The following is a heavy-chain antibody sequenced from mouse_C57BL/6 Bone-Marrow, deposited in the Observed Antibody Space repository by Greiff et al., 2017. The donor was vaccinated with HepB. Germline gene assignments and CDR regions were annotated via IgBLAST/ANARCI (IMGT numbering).Heavy chain of an antibody. CDR2: ISNGGGST. CDR3: AKSYYDYDGFAY. CDR1: GFTFSDYY. D-gene: IGHD2-4*01. V-gene: IGHV5-12*01. Sequence: EVNVVESGGGLVQPGGSLKLSCAASGFTFSDYYMYWVRQTPEKRLEWVAYISNGGGSTYYPDTVKGRFTISRDNAKNTLYLQMSRLKSEDTAMYYCAKSYYDYDGFAYWGQGTLVTVSA. J-gene: IGHJ3*01.